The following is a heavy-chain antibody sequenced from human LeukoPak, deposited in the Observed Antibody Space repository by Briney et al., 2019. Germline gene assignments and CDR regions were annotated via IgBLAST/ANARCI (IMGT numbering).Heavy chain of an antibody. V-gene: IGHV1-24*01. CDR2: FDPEDGET. J-gene: IGHJ4*02. CDR1: GYTLTELS. D-gene: IGHD4-17*01. Sequence: ASVKVSCKVSGYTLTELSMHWVRQAPGKGLEWMGGFDPEDGETIYAQKFQGRATMTEDTSTDTAYMELSSLRPEDTAVYYCATVRNRYGDYAIPIDYWGQGTLVTVSS. CDR3: ATVRNRYGDYAIPIDY.